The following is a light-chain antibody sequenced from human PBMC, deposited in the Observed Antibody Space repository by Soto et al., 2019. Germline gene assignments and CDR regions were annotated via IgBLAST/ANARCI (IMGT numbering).Light chain of an antibody. CDR3: QQYGSSGT. CDR2: GAS. V-gene: IGKV3-20*01. Sequence: EIVLTQSPGTLSLSPGERATLSCRASQSVSNNHLAWYQQKPGQAPRLFIYGASNRATGIPDRFSGSGSGTDFTLTISRLEPEDFAVYYCQQYGSSGTFGQGTKVDIK. J-gene: IGKJ1*01. CDR1: QSVSNNH.